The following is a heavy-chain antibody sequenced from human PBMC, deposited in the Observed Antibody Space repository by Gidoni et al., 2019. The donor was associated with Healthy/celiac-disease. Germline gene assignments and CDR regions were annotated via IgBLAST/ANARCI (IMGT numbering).Heavy chain of an antibody. Sequence: QVQLQESGPGLVKPSETLSLTCTVSGGSISSYYWSWIRQPPGKGLEWIGYIYYSGSTNDNPSLKSRVTISVDTSKNQFSLKLSSVTAADTAVYYCASGGWDYFDYWGQGTLVTVSS. CDR1: GGSISSYY. CDR2: IYYSGST. V-gene: IGHV4-59*01. CDR3: ASGGWDYFDY. J-gene: IGHJ4*02.